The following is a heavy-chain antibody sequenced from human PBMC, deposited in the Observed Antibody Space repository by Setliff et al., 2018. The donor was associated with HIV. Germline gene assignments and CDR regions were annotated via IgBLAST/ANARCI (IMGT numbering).Heavy chain of an antibody. CDR1: GFAFSFYA. V-gene: IGHV3-48*04. Sequence: GGSLRLSCSASGFAFSFYAMNWVRQAPGKGLEWLSYISSSGSSMYYADSAKGRFTISRDNTKNSLYLQLNSLRAEDTAVYYCARDAAAPAAIEGAFDIWGQGTMVTVSS. D-gene: IGHD2-2*02. CDR2: ISSSGSSM. CDR3: ARDAAAPAAIEGAFDI. J-gene: IGHJ3*02.